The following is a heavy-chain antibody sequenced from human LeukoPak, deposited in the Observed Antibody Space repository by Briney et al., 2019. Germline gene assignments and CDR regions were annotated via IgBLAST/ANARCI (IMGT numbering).Heavy chain of an antibody. D-gene: IGHD6-19*01. CDR3: AADSSGWSDDSFDI. CDR2: INPNNGGT. V-gene: IGHV1-2*02. CDR1: GYTFTDYY. Sequence: ASVKVSCKASGYTFTDYYLHWVRQAPGQGLEWMGWINPNNGGTNYAQNFQDRVTMASDTPISTAYMELSSLGSDDTAVYYCAADSSGWSDDSFDIWGQGTMVTVS. J-gene: IGHJ3*02.